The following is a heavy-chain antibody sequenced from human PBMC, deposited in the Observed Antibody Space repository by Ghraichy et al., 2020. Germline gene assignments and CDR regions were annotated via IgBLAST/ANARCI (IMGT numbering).Heavy chain of an antibody. CDR1: GGSISSSSYY. V-gene: IGHV4-39*07. D-gene: IGHD2-15*01. CDR3: AIVVVVAATPTYWYFDL. CDR2: IYYSGST. Sequence: ESLNISCTVSGGSISSSSYYWGWIRQPPGKGLEWIGSIYYSGSTYYNPSLKSRVTISVDTSKNQFSLKLSSVTAADTAVYYCAIVVVVAATPTYWYFDLWGRGTLVTVSS. J-gene: IGHJ2*01.